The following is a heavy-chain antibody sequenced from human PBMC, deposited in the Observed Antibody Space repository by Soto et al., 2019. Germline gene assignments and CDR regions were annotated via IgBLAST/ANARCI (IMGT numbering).Heavy chain of an antibody. CDR3: AKGAEGYVVSSRDS. J-gene: IGHJ4*02. V-gene: IGHV3-23*01. CDR1: GFRFSDFA. D-gene: IGHD5-12*01. Sequence: EVQLLESGGGFVQPGGSLRLSCAASGFRFSDFAMTWVRQAPGRGLGWVSAITGTASSTYYADSVKGRFTISRDNSKNTLYLQINSLRAEDTAIYYWAKGAEGYVVSSRDSWGQGTLVTVSS. CDR2: ITGTASST.